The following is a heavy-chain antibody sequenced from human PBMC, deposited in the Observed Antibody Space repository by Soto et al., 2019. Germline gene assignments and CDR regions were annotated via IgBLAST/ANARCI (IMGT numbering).Heavy chain of an antibody. Sequence: GGSLRLSCAASGFTFSSYGMHWVRQAPGKGLEWVAVISYDGSNKYYADSVKGRFTISRDNSKNTLYLQMNSLRAEDTAVYYCALGTPYYYYGMDVWGQGTTVTVSS. J-gene: IGHJ6*02. CDR2: ISYDGSNK. V-gene: IGHV3-30*03. CDR1: GFTFSSYG. D-gene: IGHD7-27*01. CDR3: ALGTPYYYYGMDV.